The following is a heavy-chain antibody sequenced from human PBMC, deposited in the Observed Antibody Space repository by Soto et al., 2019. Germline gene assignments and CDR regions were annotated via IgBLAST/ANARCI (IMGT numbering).Heavy chain of an antibody. D-gene: IGHD3-3*01. Sequence: SQTLSLTCAISGDSVSSNSAAWNWIRQSPSRGLEWLGRTYYRSKWYNDYAVSVKGRITINPDTSKNQFSLQLNSVTPEDTAVYYCARANLTYYDFWSGYYYYYGMDVWGQGTTVTVSS. CDR1: GDSVSSNSAA. V-gene: IGHV6-1*01. CDR3: ARANLTYYDFWSGYYYYYGMDV. CDR2: TYYRSKWYN. J-gene: IGHJ6*02.